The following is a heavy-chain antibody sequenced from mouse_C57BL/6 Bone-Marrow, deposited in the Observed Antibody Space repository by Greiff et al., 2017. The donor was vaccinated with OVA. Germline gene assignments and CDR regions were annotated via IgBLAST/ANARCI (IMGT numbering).Heavy chain of an antibody. Sequence: VQLVESGAELARPGASVKMSCKASGYTFTSYTMHWVKQRPGQGLEWIGYINPSSGYTKYNQKFKDKATLTADKSSSTAYMQLSSLTSEDSAVYYCARRGNIDGPFYAMDYWGQGTSVTVSS. CDR1: GYTFTSYT. CDR3: ARRGNIDGPFYAMDY. CDR2: INPSSGYT. J-gene: IGHJ4*01. V-gene: IGHV1-4*01. D-gene: IGHD1-3*01.